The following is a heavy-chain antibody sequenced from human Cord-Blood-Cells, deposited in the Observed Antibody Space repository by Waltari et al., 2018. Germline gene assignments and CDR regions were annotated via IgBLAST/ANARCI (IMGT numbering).Heavy chain of an antibody. CDR1: GGHISSSSYY. D-gene: IGHD4-17*01. CDR3: ASHLPLYGDYFVY. CDR2: IYYSGST. V-gene: IGHV4-39*01. Sequence: QLQPQESGPGLVKPSETLSVTCTVSGGHISSSSYYWGCIRQPPGKGLEWIGSIYYSGSTSYDPSLKSRVTISADTSKNQFSLKLSSVTAADTAVYYCASHLPLYGDYFVYWGQGTLVTVSS. J-gene: IGHJ4*02.